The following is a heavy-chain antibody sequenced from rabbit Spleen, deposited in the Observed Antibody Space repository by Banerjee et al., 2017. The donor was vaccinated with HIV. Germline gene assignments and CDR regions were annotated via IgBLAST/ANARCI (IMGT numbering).Heavy chain of an antibody. Sequence: QEQLVESGGDLVKPEGSLTLTCTASGVSFSGSSYICWVRQAPGKGLEWIACIETGSSDFTYYASWAKGRFTISKTSSTTVTLQVTSLTAADTATYFCARDTSSSFSSYGMDLWGPGTLVTVS. CDR3: ARDTSSSFSSYGMDL. J-gene: IGHJ6*01. CDR1: GVSFSGSSY. CDR2: IETGSSDFT. D-gene: IGHD1-1*01. V-gene: IGHV1S45*01.